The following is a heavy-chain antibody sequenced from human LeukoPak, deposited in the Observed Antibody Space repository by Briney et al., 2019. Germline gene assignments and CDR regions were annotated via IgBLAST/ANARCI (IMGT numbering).Heavy chain of an antibody. CDR1: GGSISGYY. Sequence: PSETLSLTCAVYGGSISGYYWSWIRQPPGKGLEWNGEINHSGSTNYNPSPNSRVTITVDTSKNQFPLKLSPVTAAAAAVYYWWRSYYDFWRGYRFLSSGWPVWGQGNLGTVSS. D-gene: IGHD3-3*01. CDR2: INHSGST. CDR3: WRSYYDFWRGYRFLSSGWPV. V-gene: IGHV4-34*03. J-gene: IGHJ4*02.